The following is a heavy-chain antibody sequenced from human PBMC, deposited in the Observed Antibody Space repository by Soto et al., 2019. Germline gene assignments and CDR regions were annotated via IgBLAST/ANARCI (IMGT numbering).Heavy chain of an antibody. CDR1: GFTFSNYA. V-gene: IGHV3-23*01. D-gene: IGHD6-19*01. CDR2: ISGSGDYT. J-gene: IGHJ5*02. Sequence: GGSLRLSCAASGFTFSNYAMTWVRQAPGKGLEWVSSISGSGDYTYYADSVKGRFTISRDNSKNTLYLQMNSLRAEDTAVYYCAKDIGVAGPNWFDPWGQGTLVTVS. CDR3: AKDIGVAGPNWFDP.